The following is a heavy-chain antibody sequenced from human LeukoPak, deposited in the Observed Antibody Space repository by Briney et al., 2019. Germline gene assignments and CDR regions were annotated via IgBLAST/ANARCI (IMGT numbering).Heavy chain of an antibody. V-gene: IGHV1-18*01. CDR2: ISAYNGNT. D-gene: IGHD3-9*01. Sequence: GASVKVSCKASGYTFTSYGISWVRQAPGQGLEWMGWISAYNGNTNYAQKLQGRVTMTTDTSTSTAYMELRSLRSDDTAVYYCARDRRYFDWLSISAGRGNWFDPWGQGTPVTVSS. CDR1: GYTFTSYG. J-gene: IGHJ5*02. CDR3: ARDRRYFDWLSISAGRGNWFDP.